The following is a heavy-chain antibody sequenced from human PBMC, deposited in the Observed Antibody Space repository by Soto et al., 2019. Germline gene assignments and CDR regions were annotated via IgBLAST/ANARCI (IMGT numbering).Heavy chain of an antibody. D-gene: IGHD6-13*01. V-gene: IGHV3-33*01. Sequence: GGSLRLSCAASGFTFSSYGMHWVRQAPGKGLERVAVIWYDGSNKYYADSVKGRFTISRDNSKNTLYLQMNSLRAEDTAVYYCARDREELYSSSWSYAFDIWGQGTMVTVSS. CDR2: IWYDGSNK. J-gene: IGHJ3*02. CDR3: ARDREELYSSSWSYAFDI. CDR1: GFTFSSYG.